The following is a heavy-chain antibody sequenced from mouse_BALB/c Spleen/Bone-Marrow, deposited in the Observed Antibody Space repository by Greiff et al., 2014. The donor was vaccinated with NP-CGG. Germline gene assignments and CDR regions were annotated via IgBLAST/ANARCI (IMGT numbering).Heavy chain of an antibody. V-gene: IGHV1S56*01. CDR3: ASYYDGVMDY. J-gene: IGHJ4*01. Sequence: QVQLEESGAELVKPGASVKMSCKASGYTFTSYVINWGRQRPGQGLEWIGWIFPGDGSTKYNEKFKGKATLTTDKSSSTAYMQLSRLTSEDSAGYFCASYYDGVMDYWGQGTSVTVSS. CDR1: GYTFTSYV. D-gene: IGHD2-3*01. CDR2: IFPGDGST.